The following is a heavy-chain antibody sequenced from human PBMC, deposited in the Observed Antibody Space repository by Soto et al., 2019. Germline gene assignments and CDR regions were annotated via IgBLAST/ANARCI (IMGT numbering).Heavy chain of an antibody. D-gene: IGHD3-16*02. V-gene: IGHV4-59*08. CDR3: AREYYDYIWGSYRSRYYYMDV. CDR2: IYYSGST. Sequence: SETLSLTCTVSGGSISSYYWSWIRQPPGKGLEWIGYIYYSGSTNYNPSLKSRVTISVDTSKNQFSLKLSSVTAADTAVYYCAREYYDYIWGSYRSRYYYMDVWGKGTTVTVSS. J-gene: IGHJ6*03. CDR1: GGSISSYY.